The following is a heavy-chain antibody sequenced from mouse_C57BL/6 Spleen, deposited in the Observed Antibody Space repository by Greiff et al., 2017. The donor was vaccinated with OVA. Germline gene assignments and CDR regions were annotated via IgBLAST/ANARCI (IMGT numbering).Heavy chain of an antibody. CDR1: GYTFTDYE. CDR2: IDPETGGT. V-gene: IGHV1-15*01. Sequence: VQLQESGAELVRPGASVTLSCKASGYTFTDYEMHWVKQTPVHGLEWIGAIDPETGGTAYNQKFKGKAILTADKSSSTAYMELRSLTSEDSAVYYCTRGRDWDVYFDYWGQGTTLTVSS. CDR3: TRGRDWDVYFDY. J-gene: IGHJ2*01. D-gene: IGHD4-1*01.